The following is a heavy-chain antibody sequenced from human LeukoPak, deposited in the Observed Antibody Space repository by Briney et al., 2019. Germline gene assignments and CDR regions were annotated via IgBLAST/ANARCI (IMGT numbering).Heavy chain of an antibody. Sequence: PGGSLRLSCAASGFTFSSYAMSWVRQAPGKGLEWVSAISGSGGSTYYAASVKGRFTISRDNSKNTLYLQMNSLRAEDTAVYYCANGGLQYCTNGVCFVYWGQGTLVTVSS. D-gene: IGHD2-8*01. CDR3: ANGGLQYCTNGVCFVY. CDR1: GFTFSSYA. J-gene: IGHJ4*02. V-gene: IGHV3-23*01. CDR2: ISGSGGST.